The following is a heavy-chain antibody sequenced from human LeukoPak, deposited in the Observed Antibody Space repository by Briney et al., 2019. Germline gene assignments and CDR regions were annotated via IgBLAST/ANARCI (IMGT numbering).Heavy chain of an antibody. J-gene: IGHJ5*02. V-gene: IGHV4-59*01. CDR3: ARGGVRSYGSNWFDP. CDR1: GGSISSYY. D-gene: IGHD5-18*01. Sequence: SETLSLTCTVSGGSISSYYWSWIRQSPGKGLEWIGYIYYSGSTNYNPSLKSRVTISVDTSKNQFSLKLSSVTAADTAVYYCARGGVRSYGSNWFDPWGQGTLVTVSS. CDR2: IYYSGST.